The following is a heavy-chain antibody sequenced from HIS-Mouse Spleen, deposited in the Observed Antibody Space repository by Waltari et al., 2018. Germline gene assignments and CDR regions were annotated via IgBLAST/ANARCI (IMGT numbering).Heavy chain of an antibody. J-gene: IGHJ3*02. CDR2: INHSGST. D-gene: IGHD1-1*01. CDR1: GGSFRGYY. CDR3: ARGRFHSWNDAFDI. Sequence: QVQLQQWGAGLLKPSETLSLTCAVYGGSFRGYYRSWLRQPPGKGLEWIGEINHSGSTNYNPSLKSRVTISVDTSKNQFSLKLSSVTAADTAVYYCARGRFHSWNDAFDIWGQGTMVTVSS. V-gene: IGHV4-34*01.